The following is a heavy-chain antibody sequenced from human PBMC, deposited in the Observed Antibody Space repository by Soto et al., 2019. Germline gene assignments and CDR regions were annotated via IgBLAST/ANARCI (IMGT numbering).Heavy chain of an antibody. CDR2: IIPIFGTA. V-gene: IGHV1-69*01. D-gene: IGHD1-26*01. CDR3: ARDGGRHSGGIDY. CDR1: GGTFSSYS. J-gene: IGHJ4*02. Sequence: QVQLVQSGAEVKKPGSSVKVSCKASGGTFSSYSINWVRQAPGQGLEWMGEIIPIFGTANYAQKFQGRVTMTAGESTSTAYMELSSLRSEDTAVYYCARDGGRHSGGIDYWGQGTLVTVSS.